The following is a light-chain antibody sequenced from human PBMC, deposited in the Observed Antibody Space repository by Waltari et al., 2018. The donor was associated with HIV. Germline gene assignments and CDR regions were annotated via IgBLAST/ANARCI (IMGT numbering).Light chain of an antibody. Sequence: EIVLTQSPGTLSLSPGERATISCRASQSVSSSYLAWYQQKPGQAPRLLIYGASSRATGIPDRFSGSGSGTDFTLTISRLEPEDFAVYYCQQYGSSSGWTFGQGTKVEIK. V-gene: IGKV3-20*01. J-gene: IGKJ1*01. CDR1: QSVSSSY. CDR3: QQYGSSSGWT. CDR2: GAS.